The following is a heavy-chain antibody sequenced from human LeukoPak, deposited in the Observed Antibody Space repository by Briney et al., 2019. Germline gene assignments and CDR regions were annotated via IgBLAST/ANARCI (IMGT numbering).Heavy chain of an antibody. CDR2: ISSSSSTI. Sequence: HPGGSLRLSCAASGFTFSSYSMNWVRQAPGKGLEWVSYISSSSSTIYYVDSVKGRFTISRDNAKNSLYLQMNSLRAEDTAVYYCARERAWIPDYYCGMDVWGQGTTVTVSS. J-gene: IGHJ6*02. D-gene: IGHD5-18*01. V-gene: IGHV3-48*01. CDR1: GFTFSSYS. CDR3: ARERAWIPDYYCGMDV.